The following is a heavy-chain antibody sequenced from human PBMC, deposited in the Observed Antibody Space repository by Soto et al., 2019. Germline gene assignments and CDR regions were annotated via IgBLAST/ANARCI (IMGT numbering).Heavy chain of an antibody. CDR2: INHSGNT. D-gene: IGHD3-3*01. Sequence: SETLSLTCAVYGGSFSGYYWSWIRQPPGKGLEWIGEINHSGNTNYNPSHKSRVTISVDTSKNQFSLKLSSVTAADTAVYYCAIFLFDFLSCFLWSSPDYRDVVCGKGTAVPVSS. CDR1: GGSFSGYY. CDR3: AIFLFDFLSCFLWSSPDYRDVV. V-gene: IGHV4-34*01. J-gene: IGHJ6*04.